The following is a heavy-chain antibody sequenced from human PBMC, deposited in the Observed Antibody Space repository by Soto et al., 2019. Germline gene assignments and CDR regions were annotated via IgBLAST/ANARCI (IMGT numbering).Heavy chain of an antibody. CDR1: GFTFSNDW. V-gene: IGHV3-15*01. Sequence: GGSLRLSCAASGFTFSNDWMNWVRQAPGKGLEWVARIKTVTDGGTTDYAAPVKGRFFISRDDSRSTLYLQMNSLKTEDTAIYYCMTHAVIYSRGHWGQGTLVTVSS. CDR3: MTHAVIYSRGH. D-gene: IGHD6-25*01. CDR2: IKTVTDGGTT. J-gene: IGHJ4*02.